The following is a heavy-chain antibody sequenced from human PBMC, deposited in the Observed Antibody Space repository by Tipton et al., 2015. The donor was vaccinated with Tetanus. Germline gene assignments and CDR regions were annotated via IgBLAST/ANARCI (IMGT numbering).Heavy chain of an antibody. CDR1: GGSISSSSYY. CDR2: INHSGST. D-gene: IGHD3-3*01. J-gene: IGHJ4*02. Sequence: TLSLTCTVSGGSISSSSYYWGWIRQPPGKGLEWIGEINHSGSTNYNPSLKSRVTISVDTSKNQSSLKLSSVTAADTAVYYCARGLFGVAKYYFDYWGQGTLVTVSS. CDR3: ARGLFGVAKYYFDY. V-gene: IGHV4-39*07.